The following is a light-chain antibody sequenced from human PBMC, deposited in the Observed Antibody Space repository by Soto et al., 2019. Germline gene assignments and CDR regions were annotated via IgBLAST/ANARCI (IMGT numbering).Light chain of an antibody. J-gene: IGKJ1*01. V-gene: IGKV3-11*01. CDR1: QSVSSY. CDR3: QQRSNWSGT. CDR2: DAS. Sequence: EIVLTQSPATLSLSPGERATLSCRASQSVSSYLAWYQQKPGQAPRLLIYDASNRATGIPARFSGSGSGTDFTLTISSLEPEDFAVYYCQQRSNWSGTFGQGTKVETK.